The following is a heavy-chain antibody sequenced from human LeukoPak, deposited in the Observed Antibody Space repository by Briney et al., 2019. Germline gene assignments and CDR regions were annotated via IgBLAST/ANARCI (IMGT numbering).Heavy chain of an antibody. D-gene: IGHD4-17*01. V-gene: IGHV4-59*01. Sequence: SETLSLTCAVYGGSFSGYYWSWIRQPPGKRLEWIGYVNYSGSTKYNPPLKSRVTISVDTSKNQFSLKVNSVTAEDTAVYYCARGLDNGDPLDYWGQGTLVTVAS. CDR2: VNYSGST. CDR3: ARGLDNGDPLDY. CDR1: GGSFSGYY. J-gene: IGHJ4*02.